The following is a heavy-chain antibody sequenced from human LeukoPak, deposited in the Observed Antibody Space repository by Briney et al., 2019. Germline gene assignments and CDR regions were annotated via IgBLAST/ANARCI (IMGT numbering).Heavy chain of an antibody. D-gene: IGHD3-3*01. CDR3: AKDMGITIFGVVDYGMDV. CDR1: GFTFDDYA. J-gene: IGHJ6*02. V-gene: IGHV3-9*01. Sequence: GRSLRLSCAASGFTFDDYAMHWVRQAPGKGLEWVSGISWNSGSIGYADSVKGRFTISRDNAENSLYLQMNSLRAEDTALYYCAKDMGITIFGVVDYGMDVWGQGTTVAVSS. CDR2: ISWNSGSI.